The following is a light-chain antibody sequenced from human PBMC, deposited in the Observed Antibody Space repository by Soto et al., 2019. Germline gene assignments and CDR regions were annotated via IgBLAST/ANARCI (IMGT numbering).Light chain of an antibody. CDR2: MAS. CDR1: QSLQHSNGYHF. V-gene: IGKV2-28*01. CDR3: MQALQTPT. Sequence: DIVMTQSPLSLPVTPGEPASISCKSSQSLQHSNGYHFLDWYLQRTGQSPQLLIYMASKRASGVPNRFSGSGSGTDFTLKISRGEAEDVGVYYCMQALQTPTFGQGTKVDIK. J-gene: IGKJ1*01.